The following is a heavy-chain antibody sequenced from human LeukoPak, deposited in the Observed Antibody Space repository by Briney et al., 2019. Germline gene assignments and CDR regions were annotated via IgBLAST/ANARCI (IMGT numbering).Heavy chain of an antibody. CDR2: LHYDGSTA. CDR3: AKDPYGGTYPSYFDY. J-gene: IGHJ4*02. CDR1: GFTLSSYG. V-gene: IGHV3-30*02. Sequence: PGGSLRLSCAASGFTLSSYGMNWVRQAPGKGLDWVAFLHYDGSTAFYEDSVKGRFTISRDSSKNTLYLQMNSLTPADTAIYYCAKDPYGGTYPSYFDYWGQGTLVTVSS. D-gene: IGHD1-26*01.